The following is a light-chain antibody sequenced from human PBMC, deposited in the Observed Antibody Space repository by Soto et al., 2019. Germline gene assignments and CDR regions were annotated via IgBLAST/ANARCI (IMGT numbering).Light chain of an antibody. Sequence: EIVLTQSPGTLSLSPGDRATLSCRASQSVTDTYLAWYQQKPGQAPRLLIYGASRRATGIPDRFSGSGSGTDFTLTITSLEPEDFAVFYCQQYAGSPITFGQGTRLEIK. V-gene: IGKV3-20*01. CDR3: QQYAGSPIT. CDR2: GAS. J-gene: IGKJ5*01. CDR1: QSVTDTY.